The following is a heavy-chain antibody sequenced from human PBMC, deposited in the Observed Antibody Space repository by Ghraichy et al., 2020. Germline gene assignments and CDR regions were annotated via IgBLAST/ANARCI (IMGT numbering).Heavy chain of an antibody. Sequence: GGSLRLSCAASGFTFSGSAMHWVRQASGKGLEWVGRIRSKANSYATAYAASVKGRFTISRDDSKNTAYLQMNSLKTEDTAVYYCTREFVVVPAAKVIYYYYGMDVWGQGTTVTVSS. CDR3: TREFVVVPAAKVIYYYYGMDV. CDR2: IRSKANSYAT. V-gene: IGHV3-73*01. J-gene: IGHJ6*02. D-gene: IGHD2-2*01. CDR1: GFTFSGSA.